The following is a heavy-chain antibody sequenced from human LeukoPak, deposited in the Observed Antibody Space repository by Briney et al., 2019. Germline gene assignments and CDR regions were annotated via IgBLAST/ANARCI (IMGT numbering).Heavy chain of an antibody. CDR3: AKDRCSGGSCPPIY. V-gene: IGHV3-23*01. CDR2: ISGSGGST. J-gene: IGHJ4*02. CDR1: GFTFSSYA. Sequence: GGSLRLSCAASGFTFSSYAMSWVRQAPGKGLEWVSAISGSGGSTYYADSVKGRFTISRDNPKNTLYLQMNSLRAEDTAIYYCAKDRCSGGSCPPIYWGQGTLVTVSS. D-gene: IGHD2-15*01.